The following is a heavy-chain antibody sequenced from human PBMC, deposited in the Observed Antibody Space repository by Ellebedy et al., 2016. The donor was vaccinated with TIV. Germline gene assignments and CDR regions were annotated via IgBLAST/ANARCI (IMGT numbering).Heavy chain of an antibody. CDR2: IYPDDSRV. CDR3: ATGLAGYVY. V-gene: IGHV5-51*01. J-gene: IGHJ4*02. CDR1: GYSFAAYW. D-gene: IGHD6-19*01. Sequence: PGGSLRLSCKGSGYSFAAYWIAWVRQMPGKGLEWMGVIYPDDSRVIYSPSFQGQVTTSADKSINTAYLQWSSLKASDTAMYYCATGLAGYVYWGQGTLVTVSS.